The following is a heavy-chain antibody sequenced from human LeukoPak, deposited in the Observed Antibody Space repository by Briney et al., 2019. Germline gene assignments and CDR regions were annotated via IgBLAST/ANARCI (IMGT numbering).Heavy chain of an antibody. J-gene: IGHJ6*03. D-gene: IGHD5-24*01. CDR1: GFTFSSYW. Sequence: GGSLRLSCAASGFTFSSYWMSWVRQAPGKGLEWVANIKQDGSEKYYVDSVKGRFTISRDNAKDSLYLQMNSLRAEDTAVYYCARGFRDGYRDYMDVWGKGTTVTVSS. V-gene: IGHV3-7*01. CDR2: IKQDGSEK. CDR3: ARGFRDGYRDYMDV.